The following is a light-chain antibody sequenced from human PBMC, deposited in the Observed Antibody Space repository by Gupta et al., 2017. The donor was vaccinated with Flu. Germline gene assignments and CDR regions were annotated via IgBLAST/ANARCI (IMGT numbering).Light chain of an antibody. CDR1: QSISTW. Sequence: DIQMTQSPSTLSASVGDRVIITCRASQSISTWLAWYQQKPGKAPKLLIYKASNLENGVPSRFSGSGSGTEFTLTISSLQPDDFATYYCQQYTNTFGQGTKVEIK. CDR3: QQYTNT. CDR2: KAS. J-gene: IGKJ2*01. V-gene: IGKV1-5*03.